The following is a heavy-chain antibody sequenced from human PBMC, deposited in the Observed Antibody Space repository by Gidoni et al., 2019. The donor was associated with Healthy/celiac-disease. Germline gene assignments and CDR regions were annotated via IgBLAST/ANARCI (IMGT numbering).Heavy chain of an antibody. Sequence: QVQLQASGPGLVTPSETLSLTCTVSGCSISSYYWSCIRRPPGKGLEWIGYIYYSGSTNYNPSLKSRVTISVDTSKNQFSLKLSSVTAADTAVYYCARGASASSGYFRAFDIWGQGTMVTVSS. J-gene: IGHJ3*02. CDR3: ARGASASSGYFRAFDI. CDR2: IYYSGST. V-gene: IGHV4-59*01. D-gene: IGHD3-22*01. CDR1: GCSISSYY.